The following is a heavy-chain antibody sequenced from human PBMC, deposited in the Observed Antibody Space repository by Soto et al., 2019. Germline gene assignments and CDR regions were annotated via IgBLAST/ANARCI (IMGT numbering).Heavy chain of an antibody. D-gene: IGHD5-18*01. CDR2: VNHSGST. J-gene: IGHJ6*02. V-gene: IGHV4-34*01. CDR3: AKGPGYSFGYSVYYYYYGMDV. Sequence: QVQLQQWGAGLLKPSETLSLTCVVYGGSLSGIYWTWVRQPPGQGLEWIGEVNHSGSTNYSPSLESRITISLDTSNNQFSLNLSSVTAADTAVYYCAKGPGYSFGYSVYYYYYGMDVWGQGTTVTVSS. CDR1: GGSLSGIY.